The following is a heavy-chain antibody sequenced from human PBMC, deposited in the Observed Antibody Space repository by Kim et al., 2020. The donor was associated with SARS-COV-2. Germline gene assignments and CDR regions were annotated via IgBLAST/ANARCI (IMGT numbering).Heavy chain of an antibody. CDR1: GFTFSSYA. CDR3: AKGGGGYYDSSGYYYYYYGMDV. Sequence: GGSLRLSCAASGFTFSSYAMSWVRQAPGKGLEWVSAISGSGGSTYYADSVKGRFTISRDNSKNTLYLQMNSLRAEDTAVYYCAKGGGGYYDSSGYYYYYYGMDVWGQGTTVTVSS. CDR2: ISGSGGST. D-gene: IGHD3-22*01. V-gene: IGHV3-23*01. J-gene: IGHJ6*02.